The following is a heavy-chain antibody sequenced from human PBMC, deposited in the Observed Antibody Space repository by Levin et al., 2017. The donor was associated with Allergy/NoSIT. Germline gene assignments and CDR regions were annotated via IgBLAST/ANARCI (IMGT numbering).Heavy chain of an antibody. CDR2: ISSDSRYR. D-gene: IGHD2-15*01. CDR3: ARSSRVDAVES. CDR1: GFTFSLYN. V-gene: IGHV3-21*01. J-gene: IGHJ3*02. Sequence: GGSLRLSCATSGFTFSLYNMIWVRRTPGAGLEYVSSISSDSRYRFFANSVRGRFTTSRDNAAGSLYLQLNSLTADDTAVYYCARSSRVDAVESWGQGTVVTVSS.